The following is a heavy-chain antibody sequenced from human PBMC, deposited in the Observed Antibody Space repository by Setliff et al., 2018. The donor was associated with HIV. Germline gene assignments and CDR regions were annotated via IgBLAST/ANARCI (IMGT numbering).Heavy chain of an antibody. CDR2: IYQSGTT. J-gene: IGHJ5*02. V-gene: IGHV4-38-2*01. Sequence: PSETLSLTCAVSGFSISSGFFWGWVRQPPGKGLEWIGSIYQSGTTYYNPALKSRVTISVDTSKNQFSLRLTSVTAADTAVYFCASRVYYYDSNKVLREEGFDPWGQGTLVTVSS. CDR1: GFSISSGFF. D-gene: IGHD3-22*01. CDR3: ASRVYYYDSNKVLREEGFDP.